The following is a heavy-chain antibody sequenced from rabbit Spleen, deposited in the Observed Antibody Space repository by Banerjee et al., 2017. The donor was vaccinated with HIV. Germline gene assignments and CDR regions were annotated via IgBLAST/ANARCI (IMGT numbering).Heavy chain of an antibody. J-gene: IGHJ4*01. V-gene: IGHV1S40*01. Sequence: QSLEESGGGLVKPGASLTLTCKASGLDFSNNYWICWVRQAPGKGLEWIACVDVTKDGSTYYASWAKGRFTIYRTSSTTVALQVTSLTVADTATYFCARDLTSVIGWNFNLWGPGTLVTVS. CDR1: GLDFSNNYW. D-gene: IGHD1-1*01. CDR3: ARDLTSVIGWNFNL. CDR2: VDVTKDGST.